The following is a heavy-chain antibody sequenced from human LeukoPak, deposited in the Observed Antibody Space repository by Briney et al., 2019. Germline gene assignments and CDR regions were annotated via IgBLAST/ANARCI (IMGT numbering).Heavy chain of an antibody. CDR1: GGSISSYY. CDR2: IYTSGST. J-gene: IGHJ4*02. CDR3: ARGSYDSSGYYYGY. D-gene: IGHD3-22*01. Sequence: PSETLSLTCTVSGGSISSYYWSWIRQPPGKGLEWIGYIYTSGSTNYNPSLKSRVTISVDTSKNQFSLKLSSVTAADTAVYYCARGSYDSSGYYYGYWGQGTLVTVSS. V-gene: IGHV4-4*09.